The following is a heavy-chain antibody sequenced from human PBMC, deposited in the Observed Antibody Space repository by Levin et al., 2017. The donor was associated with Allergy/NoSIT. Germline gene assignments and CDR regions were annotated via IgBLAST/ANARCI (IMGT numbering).Heavy chain of an antibody. D-gene: IGHD5-12*01. CDR2: IYYSGST. CDR3: ASLYSGYDKDLY. J-gene: IGHJ4*02. CDR1: GGSISSSSYY. Sequence: KSSETLSLTCTVSGGSISSSSYYWGWIRQPPGKGLEWIGSIYYSGSTYYNPSLKSRVTISVDTSKNQFSLKLSSVTAADTAVYYCASLYSGYDKDLYWGQGTLVTVSS. V-gene: IGHV4-39*01.